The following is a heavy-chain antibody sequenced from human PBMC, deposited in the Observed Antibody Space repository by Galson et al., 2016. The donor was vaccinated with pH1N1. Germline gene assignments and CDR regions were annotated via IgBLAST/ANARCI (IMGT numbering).Heavy chain of an antibody. D-gene: IGHD1-1*01. J-gene: IGHJ4*02. CDR2: IYTTGTT. Sequence: SETLSLTCTVSGGDSISFYSWNWIRQPAGKGLEWIGRIYTTGTTTGTTNYNPSLKRRVTMSVGTSKNQVSLNLSSVTAADTAVYYCARDVPGFLDWYYFDHWGQGTLVTVSS. CDR1: GGDSISFYS. V-gene: IGHV4-4*07. CDR3: ARDVPGFLDWYYFDH.